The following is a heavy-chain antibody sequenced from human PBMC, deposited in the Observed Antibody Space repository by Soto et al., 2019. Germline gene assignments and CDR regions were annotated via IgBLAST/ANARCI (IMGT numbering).Heavy chain of an antibody. J-gene: IGHJ6*02. CDR2: IYYSGST. V-gene: IGHV4-31*03. CDR1: GGSISSGGYY. CDR3: ARDRGDRNYYYGMDV. D-gene: IGHD3-16*01. Sequence: QVQLQESGPGLVKPSQTLSLTCTVSGGSISSGGYYWSWIRQHPGKGLEWIGYIYYSGSTYYNPSLKCRVTISVDTSKNQFSLKLSSVTAADTAVYYCARDRGDRNYYYGMDVWGQGTTVTVSS.